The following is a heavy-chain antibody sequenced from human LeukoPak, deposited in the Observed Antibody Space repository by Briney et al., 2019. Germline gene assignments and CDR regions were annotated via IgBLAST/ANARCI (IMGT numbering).Heavy chain of an antibody. CDR1: GFTFSSYA. CDR2: ISGSGGST. Sequence: PGGSLRLSCAASGFTFSSYAMSWVRQAPGNGLEWVSAISGSGGSTYYADSVKGRFTISRDNSKNTLYLQMNSLRAEDTAVYYCAKEYRYCGGDCYLYYFDYWGQGTLVTVSS. J-gene: IGHJ4*02. D-gene: IGHD2-21*02. V-gene: IGHV3-23*01. CDR3: AKEYRYCGGDCYLYYFDY.